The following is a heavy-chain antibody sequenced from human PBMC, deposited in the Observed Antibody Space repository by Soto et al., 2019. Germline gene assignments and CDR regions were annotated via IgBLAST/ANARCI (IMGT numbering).Heavy chain of an antibody. D-gene: IGHD3-3*01. J-gene: IGHJ4*02. Sequence: GGSLRLSCAASGFTFSSYWMSWVRQAPGKGLEWVANIKQDGSEKYYGDSVKGRFTISRDNAKNSLYLQMNSLRAEDTAVYYCARDAVQRSYYDFWSGYSAPYYFDYWGQGTLVTVSS. CDR2: IKQDGSEK. CDR3: ARDAVQRSYYDFWSGYSAPYYFDY. CDR1: GFTFSSYW. V-gene: IGHV3-7*01.